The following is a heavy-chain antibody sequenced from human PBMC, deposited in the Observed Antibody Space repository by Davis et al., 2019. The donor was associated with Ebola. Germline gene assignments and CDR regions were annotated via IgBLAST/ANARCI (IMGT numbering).Heavy chain of an antibody. CDR1: GFTFSSYA. Sequence: GESLKISCAASGFTFSSYAMSWVRQAPGQGLEWVSAISGSGGSTYYADSVKGRFTISRDNSKNTLYLQMNSLRAEDTAVYYCAREGYYYGSGSYHYYYYGMDVWGQGTTVTVSS. J-gene: IGHJ6*02. D-gene: IGHD3-10*01. CDR2: ISGSGGST. CDR3: AREGYYYGSGSYHYYYYGMDV. V-gene: IGHV3-23*01.